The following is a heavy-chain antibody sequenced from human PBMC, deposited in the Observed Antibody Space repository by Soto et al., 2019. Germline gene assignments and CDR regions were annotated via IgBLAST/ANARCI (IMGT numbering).Heavy chain of an antibody. J-gene: IGHJ4*02. Sequence: QVQLVESGGGVVQPGRSLRLSCAASGFTFSSNGIHWVRQAPGKGLEWVAVISSDGSNKYYADSVKGRFTISRDNSKNTLYLQMNSLRAEDTALYYCAMDLYGGSSRFDFWGQGTLVTVSS. CDR2: ISSDGSNK. V-gene: IGHV3-30*03. CDR1: GFTFSSNG. D-gene: IGHD2-15*01. CDR3: AMDLYGGSSRFDF.